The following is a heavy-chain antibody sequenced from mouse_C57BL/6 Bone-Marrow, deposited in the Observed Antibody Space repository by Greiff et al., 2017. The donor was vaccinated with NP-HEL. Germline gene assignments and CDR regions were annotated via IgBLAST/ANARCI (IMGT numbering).Heavy chain of an antibody. CDR1: GFTFSSYG. Sequence: EVMLVESGGDLVKPGGSLKLSCAASGFTFSSYGMSWVRQTPDKRLEWVATICSGGSYTYYPDRVKGRFTISRDKAKNTLYLQMSSLKTEDTARYYCARQGQLRPHYFDYWGQGTTLTVSS. V-gene: IGHV5-6*02. D-gene: IGHD3-2*02. J-gene: IGHJ2*01. CDR2: ICSGGSYT. CDR3: ARQGQLRPHYFDY.